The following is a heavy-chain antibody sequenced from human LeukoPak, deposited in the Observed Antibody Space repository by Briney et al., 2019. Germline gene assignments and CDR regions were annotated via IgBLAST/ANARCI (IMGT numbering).Heavy chain of an antibody. D-gene: IGHD3-3*01. CDR3: ARQGDFWSGDRAWWSDY. V-gene: IGHV5-51*01. CDR2: IHPGDSDP. J-gene: IGHJ4*02. CDR1: GNSFTNYW. Sequence: GESLKISWKGSGNSFTNYWIGWVRQMPGKGLEWMRIIHPGDSDPGYGPPFPGQVTISAATSISAAYLQWSSLKASATAMYYCARQGDFWSGDRAWWSDYWGEGRLVTVSS.